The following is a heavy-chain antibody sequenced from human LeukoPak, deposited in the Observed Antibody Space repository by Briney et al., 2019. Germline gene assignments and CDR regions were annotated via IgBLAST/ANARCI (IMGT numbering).Heavy chain of an antibody. V-gene: IGHV3-21*01. CDR2: FSSSSSYI. CDR3: ARSDTSGSRIAEYFQH. J-gene: IGHJ1*01. CDR1: GFTFSSYS. D-gene: IGHD3-22*01. Sequence: PGGSLRLSCAASGFTFSSYSMNWVRQAPGKALEWVSSFSSSSSYIYYADSVKGRFTISRDNAKNSLYLQMNSLRAEDTAVYYCARSDTSGSRIAEYFQHWGQGTLVTVSS.